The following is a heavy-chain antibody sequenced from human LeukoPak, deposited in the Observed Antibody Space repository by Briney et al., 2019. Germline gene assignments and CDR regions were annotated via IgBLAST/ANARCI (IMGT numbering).Heavy chain of an antibody. D-gene: IGHD6-13*01. CDR3: AKSGYSSSWYPRY. CDR2: INHSGST. Sequence: NPSETLSLTCAVYGGSFSGYYWSWIRQPPGKGLEWIGEINHSGSTNYNPSLKSRVTISVDTSKNQFSLKLSSVTAADTAVYYCAKSGYSSSWYPRYWGQGTLVTVSP. CDR1: GGSFSGYY. J-gene: IGHJ4*02. V-gene: IGHV4-34*01.